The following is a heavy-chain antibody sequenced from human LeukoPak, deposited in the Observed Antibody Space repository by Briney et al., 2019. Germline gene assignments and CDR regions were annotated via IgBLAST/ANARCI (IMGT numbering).Heavy chain of an antibody. CDR3: ARSSGWYFDY. CDR2: ITTSSSYM. Sequence: GGSLRLSCAASGFTFSAYNMNWVRRTPGKGLEWVSSITTSSSYMFYADSVRGRFTISRDNAKNSLYLQMNSLRAEDTAVYYCARSSGWYFDYWGQGTLVTVSS. D-gene: IGHD6-19*01. J-gene: IGHJ4*02. V-gene: IGHV3-21*01. CDR1: GFTFSAYN.